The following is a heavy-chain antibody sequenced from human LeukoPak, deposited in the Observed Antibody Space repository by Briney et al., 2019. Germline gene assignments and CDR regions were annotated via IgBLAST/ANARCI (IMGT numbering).Heavy chain of an antibody. Sequence: ASVKVSCKASGYTFTGYYMHWVRQAPGQGLEWMGRINPDSGGTNYAQKFQGRVTMTRDTSLIPAYMELSRLRSDDTAVYFCARETKVGTTSWFYPWGQGTLVTVSS. J-gene: IGHJ5*02. CDR3: ARETKVGTTSWFYP. V-gene: IGHV1-2*06. CDR2: INPDSGGT. CDR1: GYTFTGYY. D-gene: IGHD1-7*01.